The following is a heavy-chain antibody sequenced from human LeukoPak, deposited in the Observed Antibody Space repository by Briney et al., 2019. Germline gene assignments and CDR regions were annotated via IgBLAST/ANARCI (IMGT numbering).Heavy chain of an antibody. V-gene: IGHV3-30*04. CDR2: ISYDGSNK. J-gene: IGHJ4*02. CDR3: ARNYYYGSGVFDY. D-gene: IGHD3-10*01. CDR1: GFTFSSYA. Sequence: GGSLRLSCAASGFTFSSYAMHWVRQAPGKGLEWVAVISYDGSNKYYADSVKGRFTISRDNSKNTLYLQMNSLRAEDTAEYYCARNYYYGSGVFDYWGQGTLVTVSS.